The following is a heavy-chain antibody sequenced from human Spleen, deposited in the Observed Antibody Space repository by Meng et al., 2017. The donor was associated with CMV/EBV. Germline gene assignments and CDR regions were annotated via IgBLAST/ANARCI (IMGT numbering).Heavy chain of an antibody. CDR2: LNPHSGGT. CDR3: ARGGGSRAGALDV. J-gene: IGHJ6*02. CDR1: EYTFTDYY. D-gene: IGHD6-6*01. V-gene: IGHV1-2*02. Sequence: ASVKVSCKASEYTFTDYYIHWVRQAPGQGLEWMGWLNPHSGGTNYLQRLQGRVTMTRDTSISTAYMELSRLSSDDTAVYYCARGGGSRAGALDVWGQGTTVTVSS.